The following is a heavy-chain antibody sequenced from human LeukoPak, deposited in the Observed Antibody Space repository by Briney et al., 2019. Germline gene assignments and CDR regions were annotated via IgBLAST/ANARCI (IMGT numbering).Heavy chain of an antibody. Sequence: SVKVSCKASGGTFSSYAISWVRQAPGQGLEWMGGIIPIFGTANYAQKFQGRVTITADKSTSTAYMELSSLRSEDTAVYYCARGGRTGSGSYPDWGQGTMVTVSS. D-gene: IGHD3-10*01. CDR1: GGTFSSYA. J-gene: IGHJ3*01. CDR2: IIPIFGTA. CDR3: ARGGRTGSGSYPD. V-gene: IGHV1-69*06.